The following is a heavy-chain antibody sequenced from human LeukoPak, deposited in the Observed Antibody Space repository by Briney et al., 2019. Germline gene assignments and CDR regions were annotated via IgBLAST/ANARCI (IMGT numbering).Heavy chain of an antibody. CDR1: GGSISSYY. V-gene: IGHV4-59*08. J-gene: IGHJ6*03. Sequence: PSETLSLTCTVSGGSISSYYWSWIRQPPGKGLEWIGYIYYGGSTNYNPSLKSRVTISVDTSKNQFSLKLSSVTAADTAVYYCARHKVGASYYYYYMDVWGKGTTVTVSS. D-gene: IGHD1-26*01. CDR2: IYYGGST. CDR3: ARHKVGASYYYYYMDV.